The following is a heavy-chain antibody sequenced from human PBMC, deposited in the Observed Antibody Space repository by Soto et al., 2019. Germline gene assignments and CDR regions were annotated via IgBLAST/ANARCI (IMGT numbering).Heavy chain of an antibody. CDR1: GFTFISYG. Sequence: GGSLRLSCAASGFTFISYGMHWVRQAPGKGLEWVAVIWYDGSNKYYADSVKGRFTISRDNSKNTLYLQMNSLRAEDTTVYYCARGHDYGDYALDIWGQGTMVTVSS. D-gene: IGHD4-17*01. V-gene: IGHV3-33*01. CDR2: IWYDGSNK. CDR3: ARGHDYGDYALDI. J-gene: IGHJ3*02.